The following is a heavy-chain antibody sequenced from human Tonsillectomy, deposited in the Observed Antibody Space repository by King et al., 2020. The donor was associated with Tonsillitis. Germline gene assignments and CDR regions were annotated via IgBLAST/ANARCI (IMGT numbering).Heavy chain of an antibody. D-gene: IGHD2-2*01. CDR2: INHSGST. CDR1: GGSFSGDS. CDR3: AAPVPAAIH. J-gene: IGHJ4*02. Sequence: VQLQQWGAGLLKPSETLSLTCAFYGGSFSGDSWSWIRQPPGKGLECIGEINHSGSTNYNPSLKSRVTISVDTSKNQFSLKLSSVTAADTAVYYCAAPVPAAIHWGQGTLVTVSS. V-gene: IGHV4-34*01.